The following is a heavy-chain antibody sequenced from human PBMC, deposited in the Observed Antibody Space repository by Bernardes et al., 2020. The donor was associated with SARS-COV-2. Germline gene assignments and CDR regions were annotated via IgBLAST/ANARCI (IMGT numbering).Heavy chain of an antibody. J-gene: IGHJ3*02. CDR3: ARTYYDILTGLIRDAFDI. CDR2: INAGNGNT. CDR1: GYTFTSYA. V-gene: IGHV1-3*01. D-gene: IGHD3-9*01. Sequence: SVQVSCKASGYTFTSYAIHWVRQAPGQRLEWMGWINAGNGNTKYSQKFQGRVTITRDTSASTAYMELSSLRSEDTAVYYCARTYYDILTGLIRDAFDIWGQGTMVTVSS.